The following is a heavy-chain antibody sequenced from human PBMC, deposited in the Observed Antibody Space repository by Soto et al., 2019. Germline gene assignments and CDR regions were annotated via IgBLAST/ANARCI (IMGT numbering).Heavy chain of an antibody. CDR1: GYTFTTYA. V-gene: IGHV1-3*01. J-gene: IGHJ4*02. Sequence: GASVKVSCTASGYTFTTYAMHWVRQAPGQRLEWMGWINAGNGNTKYSQKFQGRVTITRDTSASTAYMELSSLRSEDTAVYYCARGYSYEIFDYWGQGTLVTVSS. CDR3: ARGYSYEIFDY. D-gene: IGHD5-18*01. CDR2: INAGNGNT.